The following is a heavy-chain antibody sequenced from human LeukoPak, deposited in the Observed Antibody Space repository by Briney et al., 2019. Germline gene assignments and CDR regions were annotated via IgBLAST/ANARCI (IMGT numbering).Heavy chain of an antibody. J-gene: IGHJ6*03. CDR1: GFAFSSYA. V-gene: IGHV3-30*01. Sequence: PGRSLRLSCAASGFAFSSYAMHWVRQAPGKGLEWVAVISYDGSNKYYPDSVKGRFTISRDNSKNTLYLQMNSLRAEDTAVYYCARDSEYQLLPYYYYYYMDVWGKGTTVTLSS. CDR3: ARDSEYQLLPYYYYYYMDV. CDR2: ISYDGSNK. D-gene: IGHD2-2*01.